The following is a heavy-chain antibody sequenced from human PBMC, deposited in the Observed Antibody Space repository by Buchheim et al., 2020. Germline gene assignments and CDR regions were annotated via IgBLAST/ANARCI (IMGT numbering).Heavy chain of an antibody. CDR1: GFTFSSYA. CDR2: ISYDGSNK. V-gene: IGHV3-30-3*01. J-gene: IGHJ6*02. CDR3: AREGLTNYDFWSGYYGSGPYYYYGMDV. D-gene: IGHD3-3*01. Sequence: QVQLVESGGGVVQPGRSLRLSCAASGFTFSSYAMHWVRQAPGKGLEWVAVISYDGSNKYYADSVKGRFTISSDNSKNTLYLQMNSLRAEDTAVYYCAREGLTNYDFWSGYYGSGPYYYYGMDVWGQGTT.